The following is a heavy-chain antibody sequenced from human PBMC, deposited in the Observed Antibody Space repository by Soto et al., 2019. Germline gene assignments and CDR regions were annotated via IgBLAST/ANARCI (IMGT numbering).Heavy chain of an antibody. D-gene: IGHD2-15*01. V-gene: IGHV3-9*01. Sequence: GGSLRLSCAASGFTFDDYAMHWVRQAPGKGLEWVSGISWNSGSIGYADSVKGRFTISRDNAKNSLYLQMNSLGAEDTALYYSAYAIWVDRIGSMCYLCGLDVWGQGTMVTVSS. CDR2: ISWNSGSI. J-gene: IGHJ6*02. CDR1: GFTFDDYA. CDR3: AYAIWVDRIGSMCYLCGLDV.